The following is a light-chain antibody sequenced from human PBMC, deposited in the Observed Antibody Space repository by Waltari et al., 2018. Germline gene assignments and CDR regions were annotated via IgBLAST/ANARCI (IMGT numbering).Light chain of an antibody. V-gene: IGKV3-11*01. CDR1: QSVGSS. CDR3: QQRSNWNT. Sequence: ETVLTQSPVTLSLSPGEGATLSCKASQSVGSSLAWYQQNPGQAPRLLIYNASNRAADIPARFSGSGSGTDFTLTISSLEPEDFAVYYCQQRSNWNTFGQGTKLEIK. J-gene: IGKJ2*01. CDR2: NAS.